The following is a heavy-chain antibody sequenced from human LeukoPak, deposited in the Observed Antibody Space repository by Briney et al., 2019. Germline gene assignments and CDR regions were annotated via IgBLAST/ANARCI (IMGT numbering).Heavy chain of an antibody. Sequence: HPGRSLRLSCAASGFTFSSYAMHWVRQAPGKGLEWVAVISYDGSNKYYADSVKGRFTISRDNSKNTLYLRMNSLRAEDTAVYYCARAGLIAAAGTGDDYWGQGTLVTVSS. CDR1: GFTFSSYA. D-gene: IGHD6-13*01. CDR3: ARAGLIAAAGTGDDY. J-gene: IGHJ4*02. V-gene: IGHV3-30-3*01. CDR2: ISYDGSNK.